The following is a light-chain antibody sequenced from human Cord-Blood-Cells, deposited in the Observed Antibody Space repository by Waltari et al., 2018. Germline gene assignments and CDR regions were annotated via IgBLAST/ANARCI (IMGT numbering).Light chain of an antibody. CDR1: QRICSY. V-gene: IGKV1-39*01. Sequence: DIQMNQSPSSLSATVRDRVTITCRASQRICSYLNRYQQKPGKAPKPLIYAASSLQSGVPSRFSGSGSGTDFTLTISSLQPEDFATYYCQQSYSTPPYTFGQGTKLEIK. J-gene: IGKJ2*01. CDR2: AAS. CDR3: QQSYSTPPYT.